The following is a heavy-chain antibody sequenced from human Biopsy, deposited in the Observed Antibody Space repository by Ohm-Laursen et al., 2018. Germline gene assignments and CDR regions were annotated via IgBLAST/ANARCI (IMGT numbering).Heavy chain of an antibody. D-gene: IGHD2/OR15-2a*01. CDR1: GGSISSYY. CDR3: GRATNSTGWPYYYFYGMDV. V-gene: IGHV4-59*01. Sequence: TLSLTLTVSGGSISSYYWIWTRQPPGKGLEWIGYISDSGSTNSNPSLKSRVTVSVDTSKNQFSLRLNSVTAADTAVYYCGRATNSTGWPYYYFYGMDVWGQGTTVTVSS. CDR2: ISDSGST. J-gene: IGHJ6*02.